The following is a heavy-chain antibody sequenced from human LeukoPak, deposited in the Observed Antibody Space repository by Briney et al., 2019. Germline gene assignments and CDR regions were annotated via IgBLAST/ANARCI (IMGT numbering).Heavy chain of an antibody. Sequence: GGSLRLSCAASGFTFSSYWMSWVRQAPGKGLEWLANIKQDGSEKYYVGSVKGRFTISRGNAKNSLDLQMTSLRAEDTAVYYCARERGGFCSGTTCYKAFDIWGQGTMVTVSS. CDR1: GFTFSSYW. D-gene: IGHD2-2*02. V-gene: IGHV3-7*01. CDR2: IKQDGSEK. CDR3: ARERGGFCSGTTCYKAFDI. J-gene: IGHJ3*02.